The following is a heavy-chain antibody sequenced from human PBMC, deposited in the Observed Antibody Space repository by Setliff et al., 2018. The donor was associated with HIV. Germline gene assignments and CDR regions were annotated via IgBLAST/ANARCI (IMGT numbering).Heavy chain of an antibody. J-gene: IGHJ4*02. D-gene: IGHD4-4*01. Sequence: GALRLSCAASGFSFSSYSMNWVRQAPGKGLEWVSSISSSSSYIYYADSVKGRFTISRDNSKNTLYLQMNSLRAEDTAMYYCAKTQTVITVYGPFDSWGQGTPVTVSS. CDR3: AKTQTVITVYGPFDS. CDR1: GFSFSSYS. CDR2: ISSSSSYI. V-gene: IGHV3-21*04.